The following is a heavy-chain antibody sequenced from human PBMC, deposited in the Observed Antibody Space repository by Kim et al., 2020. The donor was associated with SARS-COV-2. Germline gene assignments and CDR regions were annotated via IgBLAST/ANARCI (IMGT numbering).Heavy chain of an antibody. J-gene: IGHJ4*02. D-gene: IGHD6-13*01. CDR3: AREGAAGEQQGDY. V-gene: IGHV1-69*13. Sequence: SVKVSCKASGGTFSSYAISLVRQAPGKGLAWMGGIIPIFGTANYAQKFQGRVTITADESTSTAYMELSSLRSEDTAVYYCAREGAAGEQQGDYWGQGTLVTVSS. CDR2: IIPIFGTA. CDR1: GGTFSSYA.